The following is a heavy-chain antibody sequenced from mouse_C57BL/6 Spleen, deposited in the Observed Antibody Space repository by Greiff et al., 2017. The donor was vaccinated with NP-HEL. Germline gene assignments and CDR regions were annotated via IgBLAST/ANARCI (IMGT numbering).Heavy chain of an antibody. D-gene: IGHD2-12*01. Sequence: VQLQQSGAELVRPGTSVKLSCKASGYTFTSYWMHWVKQRPGQGLEWIGVIDPSDSYTNYNQKFKGKATLTVDTSSSTAYMKLSSLTSEDSAVDYCARLLEYYCDYWGQGTTRTVSS. CDR2: IDPSDSYT. J-gene: IGHJ2*01. CDR3: ARLLEYYCDY. CDR1: GYTFTSYW. V-gene: IGHV1-59*01.